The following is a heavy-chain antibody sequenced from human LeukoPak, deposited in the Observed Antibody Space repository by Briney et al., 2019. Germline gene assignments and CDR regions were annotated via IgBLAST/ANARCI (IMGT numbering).Heavy chain of an antibody. CDR2: ISSSSRTR. CDR1: GFTLSSFS. D-gene: IGHD6-19*01. CDR3: ARDLAVAGPGEDYYYGMDV. V-gene: IGHV3-48*04. Sequence: GGCLSLSCAVSGFTLSSFSMNWVRQAPGKGLGWVSYISSSSRTRYYADPVKGRFTISRDNAKNSLYLQMNSLRAEDTAVYYCARDLAVAGPGEDYYYGMDVWGLGTTVTASS. J-gene: IGHJ6*02.